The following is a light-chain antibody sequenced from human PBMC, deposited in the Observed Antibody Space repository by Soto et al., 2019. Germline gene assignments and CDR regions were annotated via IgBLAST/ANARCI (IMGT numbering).Light chain of an antibody. J-gene: IGKJ3*01. Sequence: IQLTQSPSSLSASVGDRVTITCRASQGISSYLAWYQQKPGKAPKLLIYAASTLQSGVPSRFSGSGSGTDFTLTISSLQPEDFATYYCQQLNSRFTFGPGTKVDIK. CDR2: AAS. CDR1: QGISSY. V-gene: IGKV1-9*01. CDR3: QQLNSRFT.